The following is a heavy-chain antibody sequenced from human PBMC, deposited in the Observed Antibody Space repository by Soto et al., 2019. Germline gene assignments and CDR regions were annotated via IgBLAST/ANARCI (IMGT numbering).Heavy chain of an antibody. CDR3: ARGALVLRYFDWSPAGYFDY. D-gene: IGHD3-9*01. V-gene: IGHV1-18*01. Sequence: GASVKVSCKASGYTFTSYGISCVRQAPGQGLEWMGWISAYNGNTNYAQKLQGRVTMTTDTSTSTAYMELRSLRSDDTAVYYCARGALVLRYFDWSPAGYFDYWGQGTLLTVSS. CDR1: GYTFTSYG. J-gene: IGHJ4*02. CDR2: ISAYNGNT.